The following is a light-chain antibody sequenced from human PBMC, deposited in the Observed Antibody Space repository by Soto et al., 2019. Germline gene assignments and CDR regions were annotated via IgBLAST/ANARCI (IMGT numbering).Light chain of an antibody. CDR1: SSDVGDYNY. CDR2: EVS. V-gene: IGLV2-14*01. J-gene: IGLJ1*01. CDR3: SSYTSTSTYV. Sequence: QSVLTQPASVSGSPGQSMTISCTGASSDVGDYNYVSWFQQHPGKAPKLMIYEVSNRPSGVSDRFSGSKSGNTASLTISGLQAEDEADYYCSSYTSTSTYVFGTGTKVTVL.